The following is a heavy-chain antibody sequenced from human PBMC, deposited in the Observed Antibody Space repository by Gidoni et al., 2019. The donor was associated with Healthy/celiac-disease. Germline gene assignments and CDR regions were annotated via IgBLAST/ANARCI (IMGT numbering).Heavy chain of an antibody. CDR3: ASIAAAGTANWFDP. V-gene: IGHV1-69*02. CDR2: IIPILGIA. CDR1: GGTFSSYT. Sequence: QVQLVQSGAEVKKPGSSVKVSCKASGGTFSSYTSSWVRQAPGQGLEWMGRIIPILGIANYAQKFQGRVTITADKSTSTAYMELSSLRSEDTAVYYCASIAAAGTANWFDPWGQGTLVTVSS. D-gene: IGHD6-13*01. J-gene: IGHJ5*02.